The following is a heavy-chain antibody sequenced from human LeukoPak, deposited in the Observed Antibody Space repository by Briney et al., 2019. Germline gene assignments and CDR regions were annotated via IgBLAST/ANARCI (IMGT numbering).Heavy chain of an antibody. CDR1: GFTLSSYA. CDR2: ISYDGSNK. D-gene: IGHD6-19*01. J-gene: IGHJ4*02. V-gene: IGHV3-30*04. Sequence: PGGSLRLSCAASGFTLSSYAMHWVRQAPGKGLEWVAVISYDGSNKYYADSVKGRFTISRDNSKNTLYLQMNSLRAEDTAVYYCARVTAVAGTSVGVDAWGQGILVTVSS. CDR3: ARVTAVAGTSVGVDA.